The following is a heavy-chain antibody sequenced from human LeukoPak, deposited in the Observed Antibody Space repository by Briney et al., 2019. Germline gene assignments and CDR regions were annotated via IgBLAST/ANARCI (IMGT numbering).Heavy chain of an antibody. D-gene: IGHD3-10*01. CDR3: ARAGPGSFDY. CDR2: IYSGGST. Sequence: GGSLRLSCAASGFTVSSNYMSWVRQAPGKGLEWVSVIYSGGSTYSADSVKGRFTISRDNSKNTLYLQMKSLRAEDTAVYYCARAGPGSFDYWGQGTLVTVSS. V-gene: IGHV3-53*01. CDR1: GFTVSSNY. J-gene: IGHJ4*02.